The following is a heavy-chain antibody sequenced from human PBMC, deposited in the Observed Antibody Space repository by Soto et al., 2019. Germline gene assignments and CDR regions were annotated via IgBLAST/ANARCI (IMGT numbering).Heavy chain of an antibody. CDR3: ARWALPTATPSGFAP. V-gene: IGHV1-18*04. J-gene: IGHJ5*02. D-gene: IGHD1-26*01. CDR2: ISTYNGKT. CDR1: GYTFNSYG. Sequence: QVQLVQSGAEVKKPGASVKVSCKASGYTFNSYGITWVRQAPGQGLEWMGWISTYNGKTNYAQKVQGRVTMTTDTSTSTAYMELRSLTSHDTAVYYCARWALPTATPSGFAPWGQGTLLTVSS.